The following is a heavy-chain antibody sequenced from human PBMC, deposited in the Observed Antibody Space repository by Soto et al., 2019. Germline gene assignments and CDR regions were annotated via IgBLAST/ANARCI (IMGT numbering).Heavy chain of an antibody. CDR2: VYYVGSP. CDR1: GGSIGSVDTY. V-gene: IGHV4-39*01. Sequence: SEPLSLTCSVSGGSIGSVDTYWAWIRQAPGKGLEWIGSVYYVGSPFYHPSLKSRVTMSIDTTKNQFSLNLTSVTATDTAGYYCATIIIPGTRHTDFGPRGQGRSVTVSS. CDR3: ATIIIPGTRHTDFGP. J-gene: IGHJ5*02.